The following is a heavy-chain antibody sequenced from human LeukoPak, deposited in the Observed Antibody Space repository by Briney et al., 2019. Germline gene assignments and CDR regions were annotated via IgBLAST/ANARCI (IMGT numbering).Heavy chain of an antibody. CDR3: AAVKPNSSAARSNAFDI. Sequence: GTSVTVSCKASGFTFTSSAMQWVRQARGQRLEWIGWIVVSSGNTNYAQKFQERVTITRDMSTSTAYMELSSLRSEDTAVYYCAAVKPNSSAARSNAFDIWGQGTMVTVSS. CDR2: IVVSSGNT. V-gene: IGHV1-58*02. J-gene: IGHJ3*02. CDR1: GFTFTSSA. D-gene: IGHD3-22*01.